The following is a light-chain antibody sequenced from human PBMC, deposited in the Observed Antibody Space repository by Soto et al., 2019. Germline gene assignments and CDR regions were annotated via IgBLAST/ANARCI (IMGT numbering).Light chain of an antibody. V-gene: IGKV1-39*01. Sequence: DIQMTQSPSSLSASVGDRVTLTCRASQSISSYLNWYQQKPGKAPKLLIYAASSLQSGVPSRFSGSGSGTDFTLTISSLQPEDFATYYCQQSFMFGQGTKV. CDR2: AAS. J-gene: IGKJ1*01. CDR1: QSISSY. CDR3: QQSFM.